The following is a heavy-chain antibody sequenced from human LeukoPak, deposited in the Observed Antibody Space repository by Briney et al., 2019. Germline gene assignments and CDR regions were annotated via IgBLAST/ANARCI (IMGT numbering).Heavy chain of an antibody. V-gene: IGHV3-15*01. D-gene: IGHD3-9*01. CDR3: TTGRYPPRY. J-gene: IGHJ4*02. CDR1: EITFNNAL. Sequence: GSLRLSWAASEITFNNALMNWVRQAPGEGLEWVGRIKSKTDGGTTDYAAPVKGRFTISRDDSKNTVYLQMNSLKTEDTGDYYCTTGRYPPRYWGQGTLVTVSS. CDR2: IKSKTDGGTT.